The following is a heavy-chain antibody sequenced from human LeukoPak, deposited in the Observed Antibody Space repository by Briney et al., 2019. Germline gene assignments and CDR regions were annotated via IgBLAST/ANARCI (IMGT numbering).Heavy chain of an antibody. CDR1: DGSSSGYY. J-gene: IGHJ4*02. V-gene: IGHV4-34*01. CDR3: ARVGVEMATIGGFDY. Sequence: SETLSLTCAVYDGSSSGYYWSWIRQPPGKGLEWIGEINHSGSTNYNPSLKSRVTISVDTSKNQFSLKLSSVTAADTAVYYCARVGVEMATIGGFDYWGQGTLVTVSS. CDR2: INHSGST. D-gene: IGHD5-24*01.